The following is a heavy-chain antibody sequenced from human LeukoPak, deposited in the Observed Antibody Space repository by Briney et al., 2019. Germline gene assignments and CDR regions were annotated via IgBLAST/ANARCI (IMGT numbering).Heavy chain of an antibody. J-gene: IGHJ5*02. CDR2: IYYSGST. CDR1: GGSISSGDYY. CDR3: ASELVVVPAAITAGFDP. D-gene: IGHD2-2*01. V-gene: IGHV4-30-4*01. Sequence: SETLSLTCTVSGGSISSGDYYWSWIRQPPGKGLEWIGYIYYSGSTYYNPSLKSRVTISVDTSKNQFPLKLSSVTAADTAVYYCASELVVVPAAITAGFDPWGQGTLVTVSS.